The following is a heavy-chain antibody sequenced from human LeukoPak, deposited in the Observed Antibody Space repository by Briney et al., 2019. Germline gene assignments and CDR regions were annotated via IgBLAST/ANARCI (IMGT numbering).Heavy chain of an antibody. CDR3: AREDCSSTSCYDPSVSDY. CDR1: GFTFSSYA. D-gene: IGHD2-2*01. Sequence: SGGSLRLSCAASGFTFSSYAMSWVRQAPGKGLEWVSAISGSGNGIYYADSVKGRFTISRDNAKNSLYLQMNSLRAEDTTVYYCAREDCSSTSCYDPSVSDYWGQGTLVTVSS. CDR2: ISGSGNGI. J-gene: IGHJ4*02. V-gene: IGHV3-23*01.